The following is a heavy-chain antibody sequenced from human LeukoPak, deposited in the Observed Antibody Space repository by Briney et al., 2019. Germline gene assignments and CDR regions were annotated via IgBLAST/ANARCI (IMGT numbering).Heavy chain of an antibody. CDR3: ARDSGWWRFDF. CDR2: IKEDGSEK. D-gene: IGHD6-13*01. CDR1: GFTFSSYA. Sequence: PGGSLRLSCAASGFTFSSYAMSWVRQAPGQGLEWVASIKEDGSEKHHVDSVKGRFTISRDNGKNSLYLQMNSLRAEDTAVYYCARDSGWWRFDFWGQGTLVTVSS. J-gene: IGHJ4*02. V-gene: IGHV3-7*03.